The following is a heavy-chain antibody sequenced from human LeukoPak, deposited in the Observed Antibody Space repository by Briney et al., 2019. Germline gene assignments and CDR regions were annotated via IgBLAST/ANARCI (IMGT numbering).Heavy chain of an antibody. V-gene: IGHV3-7*01. CDR3: VRDYVWWSSNPDY. CDR1: GFTFNNYW. D-gene: IGHD3-16*01. CDR2: INEDGSKK. Sequence: GGSLRLSCAASGFTFNNYWMSWVRQAPGKGLEWLTNINEDGSKKYYVDSVRGRFTISRDNAKSSLYLQMNSLRADDTAVYYCVRDYVWWSSNPDYWAREPWSPSPQ. J-gene: IGHJ4*02.